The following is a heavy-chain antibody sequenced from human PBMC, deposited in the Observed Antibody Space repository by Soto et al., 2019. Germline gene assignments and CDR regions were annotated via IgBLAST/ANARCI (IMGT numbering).Heavy chain of an antibody. D-gene: IGHD2-15*01. CDR2: IRSDGIGT. CDR1: GFTFTDYW. V-gene: IGHV3-74*01. Sequence: EEQLVESGGGLVQAGGSLRLSCAASGFTFTDYWIHWVRQAPGKGLVWVSRIRSDGIGTTYADSVKGRFTISRDNAKNTAYLQMNSLRAEDTAVYFCARVQSPRYHYYYGMDVWGQGTTVTVSS. J-gene: IGHJ6*02. CDR3: ARVQSPRYHYYYGMDV.